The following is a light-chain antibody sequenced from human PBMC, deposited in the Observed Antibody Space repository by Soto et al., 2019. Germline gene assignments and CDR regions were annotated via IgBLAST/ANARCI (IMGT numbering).Light chain of an antibody. Sequence: DIQMPQSPSSLSASVGDRVTITCRASQSISFYLNWYQQKPGKAHKVLIYAASNLQSGVPSRFSGSGSGTDFTLTISSLQPEDFATYYCQQSYSIPITFGQGTRLEIK. V-gene: IGKV1-39*01. J-gene: IGKJ5*01. CDR2: AAS. CDR3: QQSYSIPIT. CDR1: QSISFY.